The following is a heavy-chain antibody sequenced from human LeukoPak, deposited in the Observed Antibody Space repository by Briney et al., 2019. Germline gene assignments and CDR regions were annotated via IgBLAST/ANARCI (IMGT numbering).Heavy chain of an antibody. CDR2: IIPILDTA. CDR1: GGSFSSEA. V-gene: IGHV1-69*05. D-gene: IGHD2-15*01. Sequence: ASVKVSCKACGGSFSSEAISWVRQAPGQGLEWMGGIIPILDTANYAQKFQGRVTITTDESTSTAYLEVSSLRSEDTAVYYCGRKAGDCGGGSCYSIDYWGQGTLVTVSS. CDR3: GRKAGDCGGGSCYSIDY. J-gene: IGHJ4*02.